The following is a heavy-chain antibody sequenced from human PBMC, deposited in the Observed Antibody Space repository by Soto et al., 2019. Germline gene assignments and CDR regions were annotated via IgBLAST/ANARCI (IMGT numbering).Heavy chain of an antibody. D-gene: IGHD6-19*01. CDR3: VTWLSAQFDY. J-gene: IGHJ4*02. CDR2: LDGPTTNT. V-gene: IGHV3-23*05. CDR1: GFTFAHYA. Sequence: HPGGSLRLSCAASGFTFAHYAMMWARQAPGRGLERVSTLDGPTTNTHYIDSVKGRFLISRDNGINTGYLQMNGLRDEDTALYYFVTWLSAQFDYEGRGTLVSVAS.